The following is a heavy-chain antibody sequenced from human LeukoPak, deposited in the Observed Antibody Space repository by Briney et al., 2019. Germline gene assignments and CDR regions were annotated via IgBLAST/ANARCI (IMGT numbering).Heavy chain of an antibody. CDR1: GFTFSSYG. CDR3: ASRGTAGSGWYDY. Sequence: PGRSLRLSCAASGFTFSSYGMHWVRQAPGKGLEWVSVIYSGGSTYYADSVKGRFTISRDNSKDTLYLQMNSLRAEDTAVYYCASRGTAGSGWYDYWGQGTLVTVSS. J-gene: IGHJ4*02. V-gene: IGHV3-NL1*01. D-gene: IGHD6-19*01. CDR2: IYSGGST.